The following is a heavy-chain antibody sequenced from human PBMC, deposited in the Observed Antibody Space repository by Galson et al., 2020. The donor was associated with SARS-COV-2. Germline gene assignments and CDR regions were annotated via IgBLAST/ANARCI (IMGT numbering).Heavy chain of an antibody. CDR1: GFTFSSYA. V-gene: IGHV3-23*01. J-gene: IGHJ6*02. CDR2: ISGSGGST. Sequence: GGSLRLSCAASGFTFSSYAMSWVRQAPGKGLEWVSAISGSGGSTYYADSVKGRFTISRDNSKNTLYLQMNSLRAEDTAVYYCAKDWYRAYYYYGMDVWGQGTTVTVSS. CDR3: AKDWYRAYYYYGMDV. D-gene: IGHD1-1*01.